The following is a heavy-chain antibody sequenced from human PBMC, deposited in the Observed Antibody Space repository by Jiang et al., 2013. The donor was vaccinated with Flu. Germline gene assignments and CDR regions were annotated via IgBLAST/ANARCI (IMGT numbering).Heavy chain of an antibody. D-gene: IGHD6-13*01. Sequence: GLVKPSETLSLTCTVSGGSISSYYWSWIRQPPGKGLEWIGYIYYSGSTYYNPSLKSRVSISVDTSKNQFSLKLSSVTAADTAVYYCARQRAAADNWFDPWGQGTLVTVSS. V-gene: IGHV4-59*08. J-gene: IGHJ5*02. CDR3: ARQRAAADNWFDP. CDR1: GGSISSYY. CDR2: IYYSGST.